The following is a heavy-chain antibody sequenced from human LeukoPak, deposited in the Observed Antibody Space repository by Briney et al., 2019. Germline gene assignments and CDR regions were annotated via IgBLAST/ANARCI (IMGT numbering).Heavy chain of an antibody. Sequence: GGSLRLSCAASGFTFSSYSMNWVRQAPGRGLEWVSSISIISSYIYYADSVKGRFTISRDNAKNSLYLQMDSLRAEDTAVYYCARDDDCSSTSCYSYYYYGMDVWGQGTTVTVSS. CDR1: GFTFSSYS. D-gene: IGHD2-2*02. J-gene: IGHJ6*02. CDR2: ISIISSYI. CDR3: ARDDDCSSTSCYSYYYYGMDV. V-gene: IGHV3-21*01.